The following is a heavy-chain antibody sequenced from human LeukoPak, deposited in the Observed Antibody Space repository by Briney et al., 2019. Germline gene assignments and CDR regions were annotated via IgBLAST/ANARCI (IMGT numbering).Heavy chain of an antibody. CDR2: IYSGGIT. CDR3: ARHKPFYYGMDV. Sequence: PGGPLRLSCAAPGFTVSSNYMSWVRQAPGKGLEWVSVIYSGGITYYADSVKGRFTTSRDNSKNTLYLQMNTLRAEDTAVYYCARHKPFYYGMDVWGQGTTVTVSS. J-gene: IGHJ6*02. CDR1: GFTVSSNY. V-gene: IGHV3-53*01.